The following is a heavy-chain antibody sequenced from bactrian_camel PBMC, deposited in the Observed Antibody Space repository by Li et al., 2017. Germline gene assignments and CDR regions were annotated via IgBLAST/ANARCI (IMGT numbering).Heavy chain of an antibody. CDR2: ISSGGGGAT. V-gene: IGHV3S1*01. Sequence: VQLVESGGGSVQAGGSLRLACAAAGYPYSTYCLAWFRQAPGKEREGVAIISSGGGGATHYADSVKGRFTISRDNAKNTLSLQMNSLIPEDTGMYYCA. CDR1: GYPYSTYC.